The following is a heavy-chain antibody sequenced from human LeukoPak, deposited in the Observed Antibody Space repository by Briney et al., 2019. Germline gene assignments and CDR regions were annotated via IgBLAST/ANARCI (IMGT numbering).Heavy chain of an antibody. V-gene: IGHV4-59*10. CDR1: GGSISSYY. D-gene: IGHD2-15*01. CDR2: IYSSGTT. J-gene: IGHJ4*02. CDR3: ARESVGYCSGGSCPYYFDY. Sequence: SETLSLTCSVYGGSISSYYWSWVRQPAGKGLEWIGRIYSSGTTNYNPSLKSRVTMSEATSSKQFSLKLSSVTAADTAVYYCARESVGYCSGGSCPYYFDYWGQGTLVTVSS.